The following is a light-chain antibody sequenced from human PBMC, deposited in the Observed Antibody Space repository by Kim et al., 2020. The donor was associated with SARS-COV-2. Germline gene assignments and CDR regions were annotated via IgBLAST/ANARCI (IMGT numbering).Light chain of an antibody. CDR2: KVS. CDR1: QSINYW. V-gene: IGKV1-5*03. J-gene: IGKJ1*01. Sequence: ASVGDRVTITCRASQSINYWLAWFQQKPGKAPKVLIYKVSNLESGVPSRFSGSGSGTEFTLTISSLQPDDFATYYCQQYYSSSWTFGQGTKVDIK. CDR3: QQYYSSSWT.